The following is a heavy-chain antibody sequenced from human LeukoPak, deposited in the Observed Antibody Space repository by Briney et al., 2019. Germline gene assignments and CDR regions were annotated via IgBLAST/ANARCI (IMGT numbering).Heavy chain of an antibody. CDR1: GGSFSGYY. D-gene: IGHD2-15*01. V-gene: IGHV4-34*01. CDR2: INHSGST. J-gene: IGHJ5*02. Sequence: PSETLSLTCAVYGGSFSGYYWSWIRQPPGKGLGWIGEINHSGSTNYNPPLESRVTIPVDTSKNQFSLKLSSVTAADTAVYYCARWRAAKGRNWFDPWGQGTLVTVSS. CDR3: ARWRAAKGRNWFDP.